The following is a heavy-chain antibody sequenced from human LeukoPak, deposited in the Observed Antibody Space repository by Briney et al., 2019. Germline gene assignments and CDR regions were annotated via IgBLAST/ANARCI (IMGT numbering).Heavy chain of an antibody. V-gene: IGHV3-30*02. Sequence: GGXXRLSCAASGFTFSSYGMHWVGQAPGKGVEGVAFIRYDGSNKYYAESVKGGFTISRDNSKNKLYLQMNSLRAEDTAVYYCAKDMAVVVPAASRAFDIWGQGTMVTVSS. D-gene: IGHD2-2*01. CDR1: GFTFSSYG. CDR3: AKDMAVVVPAASRAFDI. CDR2: IRYDGSNK. J-gene: IGHJ3*02.